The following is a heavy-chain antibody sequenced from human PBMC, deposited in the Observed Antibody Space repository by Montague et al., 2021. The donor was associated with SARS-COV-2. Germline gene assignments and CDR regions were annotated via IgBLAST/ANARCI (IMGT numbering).Heavy chain of an antibody. CDR3: ATVMPAYDVFDI. J-gene: IGHJ3*02. D-gene: IGHD2-2*01. CDR2: IHNTGRT. CDR1: GGSVTSGDYY. Sequence: SETLSLTCTVSGGSVTSGDYYWTWIRQPPGKGLEWIGYIHNTGRTNYNPLLKSRVIISMDTSKNQFSLKVDSVSAADTAVYYCATVMPAYDVFDIWGQGTMVTVSS. V-gene: IGHV4-61*08.